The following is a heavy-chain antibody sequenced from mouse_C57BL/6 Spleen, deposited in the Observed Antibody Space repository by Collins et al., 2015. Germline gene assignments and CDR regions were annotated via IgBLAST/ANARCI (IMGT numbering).Heavy chain of an antibody. CDR1: GYSITSGYY. V-gene: IGHV3-6*01. CDR3: ARKVYYDFIYAMDY. J-gene: IGHJ4*01. CDR2: ISYDGSN. Sequence: DVQLQESGPGLVKPSQSLSLTCSVTGYSITSGYYWNWIRQFPGNKLEWMGYISYDGSNNYNPSLKNRISITRDTSKNQFFLKLNSVTTEDTATYYCARKVYYDFIYAMDYWGQGTSVTVSS. D-gene: IGHD2-4*01.